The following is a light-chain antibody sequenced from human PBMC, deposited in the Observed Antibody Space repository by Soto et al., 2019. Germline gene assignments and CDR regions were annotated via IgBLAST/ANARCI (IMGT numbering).Light chain of an antibody. CDR3: APYAGNPNPVI. V-gene: IGLV2-8*01. CDR2: EVS. Sequence: QSALTQPPSASGSPGQSVTISCTGTSRDVGGYNWVSWYQQHPGKAPKFMIYEVSRRPSGVPDRFSGSKSGNTASLTISGLQPGDEAGYSCAPYAGNPNPVIFGGGTNLTFL. CDR1: SRDVGGYNW. J-gene: IGLJ2*01.